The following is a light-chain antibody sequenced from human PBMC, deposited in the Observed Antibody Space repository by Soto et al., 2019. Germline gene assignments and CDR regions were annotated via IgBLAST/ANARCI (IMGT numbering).Light chain of an antibody. CDR2: EVS. J-gene: IGLJ1*01. Sequence: QSVLIQPASVSGSPGQSITISCTGTSSDVGGSNYVSWYQHHPHRAPKLLIYEVSYRPSGVSNRFSGSKSGNTASLTISGLQAEDEADSYCSSYTSSNPLEVFGIGTQVTVL. V-gene: IGLV2-14*01. CDR1: SSDVGGSNY. CDR3: SSYTSSNPLEV.